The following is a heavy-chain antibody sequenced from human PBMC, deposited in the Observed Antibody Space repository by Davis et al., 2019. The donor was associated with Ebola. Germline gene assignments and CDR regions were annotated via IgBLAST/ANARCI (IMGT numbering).Heavy chain of an antibody. CDR3: ARGPLWYSTNWFDP. J-gene: IGHJ5*02. Sequence: MPGGSLRLSCTVSGGSISSYYWSWIRQPPGKGLEWIGYIYYSGSTNYNPSLKSRVTISVDTSKNQFSLKLSSVTAADTAVYYCARGPLWYSTNWFDPWGQGTLVTVSS. D-gene: IGHD2-21*01. CDR2: IYYSGST. V-gene: IGHV4-59*01. CDR1: GGSISSYY.